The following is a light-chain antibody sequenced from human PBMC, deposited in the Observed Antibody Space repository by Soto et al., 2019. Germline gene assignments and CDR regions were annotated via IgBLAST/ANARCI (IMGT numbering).Light chain of an antibody. Sequence: EIVLTQSPGTLSLSPGERATLSYRASQSVSSSYLAWYQQKPGQAPRLLICGASSRATGIPDRFSGSGSGTDFTLTISRLEPEDFAVYYCQQYGSSPLTFGQGTRLEIK. CDR1: QSVSSSY. CDR3: QQYGSSPLT. CDR2: GAS. V-gene: IGKV3-20*01. J-gene: IGKJ5*01.